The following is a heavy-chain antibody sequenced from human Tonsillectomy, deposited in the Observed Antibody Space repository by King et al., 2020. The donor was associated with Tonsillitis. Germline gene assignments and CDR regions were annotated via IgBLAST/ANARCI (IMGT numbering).Heavy chain of an antibody. CDR1: GDSISSGSYC. J-gene: IGHJ4*02. CDR3: ARNKGHCDGGSFFPYNY. V-gene: IGHV4-39*01. CDR2: IFYSGTT. D-gene: IGHD2-15*01. Sequence: QLQESGPGLVKPSETLSLTCTVSGDSISSGSYCWGWIRQPPGKGLEWIGCIFYSGTTYYKSSLKSRVTISVDTSRNQFPLRMSAVTAADTAVYYCARNKGHCDGGSFFPYNYWGEGTLVTVSS.